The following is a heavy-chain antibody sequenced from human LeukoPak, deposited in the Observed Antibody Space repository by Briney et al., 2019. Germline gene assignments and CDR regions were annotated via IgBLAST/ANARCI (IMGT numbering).Heavy chain of an antibody. J-gene: IGHJ4*02. CDR3: AREDTAMVYDY. CDR1: GYSISSGYY. Sequence: SETLSLTCTVSGYSISSGYYWGWIRQPPGKGLEWIGSIYHSGVTDYNPSLKSRVTISVDTSKNQFSLKLSSVTAADTAVYYCAREDTAMVYDYWGQGTLVTVSS. CDR2: IYHSGVT. D-gene: IGHD5-18*01. V-gene: IGHV4-38-2*02.